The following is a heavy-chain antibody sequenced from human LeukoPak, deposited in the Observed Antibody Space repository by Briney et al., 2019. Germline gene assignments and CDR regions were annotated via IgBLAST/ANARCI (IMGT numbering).Heavy chain of an antibody. Sequence: GGSLRLSCSASGFTFSRYAMHWVRQAPGKGLEYVSGISSNGGSTDYADSVKGRFTISRDNSKNTMYLQMSSLRDEDTALYYCVKVSSSWYFSYYFDYWGQGTLVTVSS. CDR3: VKVSSSWYFSYYFDY. CDR2: ISSNGGST. J-gene: IGHJ4*02. D-gene: IGHD6-13*01. V-gene: IGHV3-64D*06. CDR1: GFTFSRYA.